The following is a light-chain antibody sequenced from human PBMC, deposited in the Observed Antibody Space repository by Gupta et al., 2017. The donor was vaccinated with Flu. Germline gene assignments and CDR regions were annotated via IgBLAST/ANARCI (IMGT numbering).Light chain of an antibody. CDR3: SSHSGRVTWV. J-gene: IGLJ1*01. V-gene: IGLV2-11*01. Sequence: QSAPTQTRSVSGSPGQSVTISCAGTSSNVGSSNRFSWYQQRPGKAPKLILYEVTERSSGVPDRFSGSKSGNTASLTISGLQADDEADYYCSSHSGRVTWVFGTGTTVTVL. CDR2: EVT. CDR1: SSNVGSSNR.